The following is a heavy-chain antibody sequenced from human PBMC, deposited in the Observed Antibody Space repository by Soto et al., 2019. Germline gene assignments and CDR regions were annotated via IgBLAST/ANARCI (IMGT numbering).Heavy chain of an antibody. CDR2: INSDGSST. J-gene: IGHJ6*02. Sequence: GGSLKLSCAASGFSFSSYWMRWVRQAPGKGLVWVSRINSDGSSTSYADSVKGRFTISRDNAKNTLYLQMNSLRAEDTAVYYCARDRTVGDSEGHQLYYYYGMDVWGQGTTVTVSS. CDR1: GFSFSSYW. V-gene: IGHV3-74*01. CDR3: ARDRTVGDSEGHQLYYYYGMDV. D-gene: IGHD2-2*01.